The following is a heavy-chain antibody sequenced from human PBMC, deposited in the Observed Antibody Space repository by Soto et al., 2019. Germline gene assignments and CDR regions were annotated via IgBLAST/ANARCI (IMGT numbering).Heavy chain of an antibody. CDR1: GGSFRGYY. CDR3: AGTGPTYGFDV. CDR2: VNHSGST. D-gene: IGHD2-8*02. Sequence: QVQLQQWGAGLLKPSETLSLTCAVYGGSFRGYYWSWIRQPPGKGLEWIGEVNHSGSTTCNSSLKSRVTRSDDTASNQFSLRLTSATAADTAVYFCAGTGPTYGFDVWGQGTLVIVSS. V-gene: IGHV4-34*01. J-gene: IGHJ3*01.